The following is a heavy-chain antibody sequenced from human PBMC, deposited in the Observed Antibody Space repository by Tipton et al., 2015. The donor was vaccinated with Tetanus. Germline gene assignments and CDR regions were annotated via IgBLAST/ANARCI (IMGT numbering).Heavy chain of an antibody. J-gene: IGHJ4*02. CDR1: GGSFSGFY. V-gene: IGHV4-31*11. D-gene: IGHD4-17*01. CDR3: ARGGNEYGDPPDY. CDR2: IYYRGSI. Sequence: TLSLTCAVSGGSFSGFYWSWIRHHPRKGLEWIGYIYYRGSIHYNPSLQSRVFISLDTSANQFSLKLNSVTAADTAVYYCARGGNEYGDPPDYWGRGTLVTVSS.